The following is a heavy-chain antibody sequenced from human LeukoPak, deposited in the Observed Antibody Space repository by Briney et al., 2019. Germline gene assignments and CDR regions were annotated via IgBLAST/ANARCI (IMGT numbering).Heavy chain of an antibody. CDR3: APRWTSATRSHGMDV. D-gene: IGHD3-3*01. Sequence: GGSLRLSCEASGFTFRSHWMSWVRQAPGKGLEWVSGISDSGGSTYYADSVKGRFTISRDNSQNMLYLQMNSLRAEDTAVYYCAPRWTSATRSHGMDVWGQGTTVTVSS. V-gene: IGHV3-23*01. CDR2: ISDSGGST. CDR1: GFTFRSHW. J-gene: IGHJ6*02.